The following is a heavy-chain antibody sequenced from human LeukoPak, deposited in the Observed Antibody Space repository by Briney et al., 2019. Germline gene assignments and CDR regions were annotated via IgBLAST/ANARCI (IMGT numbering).Heavy chain of an antibody. Sequence: PGGSLRLSCAGSGFKFDDYAMNWVRQAPGKGLEWVAFIRYDGSNKYYADSVKGRFTISRDNSKNTLYLQMNSLRAEDTAIYYCARDRSRITMTVAVTRGYYFDYWGQGTLVTVSS. CDR3: ARDRSRITMTVAVTRGYYFDY. CDR2: IRYDGSNK. J-gene: IGHJ4*02. CDR1: GFKFDDYA. D-gene: IGHD3-22*01. V-gene: IGHV3-30*02.